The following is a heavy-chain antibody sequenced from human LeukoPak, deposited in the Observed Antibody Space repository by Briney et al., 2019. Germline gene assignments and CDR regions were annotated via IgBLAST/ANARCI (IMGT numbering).Heavy chain of an antibody. Sequence: SVKVSFKSSGGTFGSYGISWVRQAPGQGLEWMGRIIPILGIANYAQKFQGRVTITADKSTSTGYMELSSLRSEDTAVYYCARDGVVVVPSGYYYGMDVWGQGTTVTVSS. CDR2: IIPILGIA. V-gene: IGHV1-69*04. J-gene: IGHJ6*02. D-gene: IGHD2-15*01. CDR3: ARDGVVVVPSGYYYGMDV. CDR1: GGTFGSYG.